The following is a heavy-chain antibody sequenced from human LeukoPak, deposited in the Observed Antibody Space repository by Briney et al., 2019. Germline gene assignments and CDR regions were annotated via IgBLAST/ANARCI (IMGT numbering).Heavy chain of an antibody. CDR1: GGSFSGYY. CDR2: INHSGST. V-gene: IGHV4-34*01. J-gene: IGHJ6*03. Sequence: SETLSLTCAVYGGSFSGYYWSWIRQPPGKGLEWIGEINHSGSTNYNPSLKSRVTISVDTSKNQFSLKLSSVTAADTAVYYCAREDTAIYYTDVWGKGTTVTVSS. CDR3: AREDTAIYYTDV. D-gene: IGHD5-18*01.